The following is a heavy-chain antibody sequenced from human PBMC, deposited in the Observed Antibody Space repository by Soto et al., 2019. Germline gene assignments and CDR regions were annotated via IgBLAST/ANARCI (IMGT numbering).Heavy chain of an antibody. CDR3: ARDGSSGWYPYCYGMDV. D-gene: IGHD6-19*01. J-gene: IGHJ6*02. CDR2: ISYDGSNK. Sequence: QVQLVESGGGVVQPGRSLRLSCAASGFTFSSYAMHWVRQAPGKGLEWVAVISYDGSNKYYADSVKGRFTISRDNSKNTLYLQMNSLRAEDTAVYYCARDGSSGWYPYCYGMDVWGQGTTVTVSS. CDR1: GFTFSSYA. V-gene: IGHV3-30-3*01.